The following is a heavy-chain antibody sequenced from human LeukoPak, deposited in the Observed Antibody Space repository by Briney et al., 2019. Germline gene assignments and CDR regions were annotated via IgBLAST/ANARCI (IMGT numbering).Heavy chain of an antibody. Sequence: GGSLRLSCAASGFTFSGYWMHWVRQAPGKGLVWVSRISSDGSSTNYADSVKGRFTISRDNAKNTLFLQMCSLRADDTAVYYCSARSSSKDYWGQGTLVTVSS. J-gene: IGHJ4*02. CDR1: GFTFSGYW. D-gene: IGHD6-6*01. CDR3: SARSSSKDY. CDR2: ISSDGSST. V-gene: IGHV3-74*01.